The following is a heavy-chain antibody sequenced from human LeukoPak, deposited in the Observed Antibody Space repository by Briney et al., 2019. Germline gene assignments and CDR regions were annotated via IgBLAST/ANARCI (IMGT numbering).Heavy chain of an antibody. V-gene: IGHV3-48*01. CDR2: ISGSSSTI. Sequence: GGSLRLSCAASGFTFSSYSMNWVRQAPGRGLEWVSYISGSSSTIYSADSVKGRFTISRDSAKNSLYLQMNSLRAEDTAVYYCAREAGYSYALGYWGRGTLVTVSS. D-gene: IGHD5-18*01. J-gene: IGHJ4*02. CDR1: GFTFSSYS. CDR3: AREAGYSYALGY.